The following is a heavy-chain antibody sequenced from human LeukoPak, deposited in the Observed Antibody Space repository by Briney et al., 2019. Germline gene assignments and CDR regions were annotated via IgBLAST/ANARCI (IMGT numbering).Heavy chain of an antibody. V-gene: IGHV3-33*06. D-gene: IGHD6-19*01. J-gene: IGHJ4*02. Sequence: PGTSLRLSCEASGFTFSHFGMHWVRQAPGKGLEWVAVIWSDATNEYYADSVKGRFTISRDNFKNTLYLQMNSLRAEDTAVYYCAKQNRLGQWLAYFDYWGQGTLVTVSS. CDR2: IWSDATNE. CDR3: AKQNRLGQWLAYFDY. CDR1: GFTFSHFG.